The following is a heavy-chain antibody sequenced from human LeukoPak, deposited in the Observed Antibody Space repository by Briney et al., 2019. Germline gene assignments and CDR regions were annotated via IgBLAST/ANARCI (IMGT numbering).Heavy chain of an antibody. CDR1: GFALSTSGEG. V-gene: IGHV2-5*02. D-gene: IGHD3-10*01. CDR3: AHSLWFGESFFDY. J-gene: IGHJ4*02. CDR2: IYWDDNK. Sequence: SGPTLVKPTQTLTLTCTFSGFALSTSGEGVGWIRQPPGKALEWLLRIYWDDNKRYSPPLKSRLTINKNTSKNPVDLIMTSMDRVDTATYYCAHSLWFGESFFDYWGQGTLVTVSS.